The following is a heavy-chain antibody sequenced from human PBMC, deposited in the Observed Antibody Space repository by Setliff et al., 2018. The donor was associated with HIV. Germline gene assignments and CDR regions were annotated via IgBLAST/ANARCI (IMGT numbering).Heavy chain of an antibody. D-gene: IGHD2-2*01. CDR3: TTKPPAADFQH. CDR1: AFTFSNAW. J-gene: IGHJ1*01. V-gene: IGHV3-15*07. CDR2: IQSKIDGGTT. Sequence: GGSLRLSCAASAFTFSNAWMNWVRQAPGKGLEWVGRIQSKIDGGTTDYAAPVKGRFTISRDDSKNTLYLQMNSLKTEDTAIYYCTTKPPAADFQHWGQGTLVTVSS.